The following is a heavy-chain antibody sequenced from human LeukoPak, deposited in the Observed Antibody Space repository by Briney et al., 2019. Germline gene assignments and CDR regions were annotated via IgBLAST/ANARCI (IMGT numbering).Heavy chain of an antibody. CDR3: ARGVYGDYFDY. Sequence: PSETLSLTCTLSGRSISSGGSYWSWIRQHPGKGLEWIGYIYYSGSTYYNPSLKSRVTISVDTSKNQFSLKLSSVTAADTAVYYCARGVYGDYFDYWGQGTLVTVSS. CDR1: GRSISSGGSY. J-gene: IGHJ4*02. V-gene: IGHV4-31*03. CDR2: IYYSGST. D-gene: IGHD4-17*01.